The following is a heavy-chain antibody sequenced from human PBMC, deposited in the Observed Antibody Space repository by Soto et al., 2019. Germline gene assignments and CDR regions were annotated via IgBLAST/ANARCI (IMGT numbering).Heavy chain of an antibody. CDR3: ARDGAYDSSGYYDY. Sequence: SETLSLTCTVSGGSISSGHYYWSWIRQPPGKGLEWLGYISYSGGTYSNPSLKSRVTISVDTSKNQFSLKLTSVTAADTAVYYCARDGAYDSSGYYDYWGQGTLVTVSS. V-gene: IGHV4-30-4*01. CDR2: ISYSGGT. D-gene: IGHD3-22*01. CDR1: GGSISSGHYY. J-gene: IGHJ4*02.